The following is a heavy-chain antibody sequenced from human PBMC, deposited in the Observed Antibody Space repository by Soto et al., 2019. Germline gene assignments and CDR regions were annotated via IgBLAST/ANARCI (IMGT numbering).Heavy chain of an antibody. CDR2: ISNSGGST. CDR1: GFGFSSYA. CDR3: AKDPTVSLRGSDY. V-gene: IGHV3-23*01. J-gene: IGHJ4*02. D-gene: IGHD4-17*01. Sequence: GGSLRLSCAASGFGFSSYAMTWVRQAPGKGLEWVSTISNSGGSTYYADSVKGRFTISRDNTKNTLYLEMNSLRDEDTAVYYCAKDPTVSLRGSDYWGQGNLVTVSS.